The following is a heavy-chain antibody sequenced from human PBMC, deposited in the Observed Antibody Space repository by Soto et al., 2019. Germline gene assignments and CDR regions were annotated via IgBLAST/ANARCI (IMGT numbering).Heavy chain of an antibody. CDR1: GYTFTSYG. J-gene: IGHJ4*02. Sequence: ASVKVSCKASGYTFTSYGISWVRQAPGQGIEWIGWISAYNGNTNYAQKLQGRVTMTTDTSTSTAYMELRSLRSDDTAVYYCARTPFSGWYGDYFDYWGQGTLVTVSS. CDR2: ISAYNGNT. CDR3: ARTPFSGWYGDYFDY. V-gene: IGHV1-18*01. D-gene: IGHD6-19*01.